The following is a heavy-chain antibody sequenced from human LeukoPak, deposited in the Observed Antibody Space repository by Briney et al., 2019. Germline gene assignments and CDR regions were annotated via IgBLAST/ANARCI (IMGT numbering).Heavy chain of an antibody. Sequence: SETLSLTCTVSGGSISSGSYYWSWIRQPAGKGLEWIGRIYTSGSTNYNPSPKSRVTISVDTSKNQFSLKLSSVTAADTAVYYCARAGGTTDSVFFDYWGQGTLVTVSS. J-gene: IGHJ4*02. CDR1: GGSISSGSYY. D-gene: IGHD4-17*01. V-gene: IGHV4-61*02. CDR2: IYTSGST. CDR3: ARAGGTTDSVFFDY.